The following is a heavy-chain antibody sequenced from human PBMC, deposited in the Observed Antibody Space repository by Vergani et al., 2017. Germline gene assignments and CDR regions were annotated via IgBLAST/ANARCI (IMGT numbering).Heavy chain of an antibody. CDR2: ISYDGSNK. J-gene: IGHJ6*03. CDR3: ARDRFGESEIYYDYYMDV. CDR1: GFTFSSYA. V-gene: IGHV3-30*04. Sequence: QVQLVESGGGVVQPGRSLRLSCAASGFTFSSYAMHWVRQAPGKGLEWVAVISYDGSNKYYADSVKGRFPISRDNSKNTLYLQMNSLRAEDTAVYYCARDRFGESEIYYDYYMDVWGKGP. D-gene: IGHD3-10*01.